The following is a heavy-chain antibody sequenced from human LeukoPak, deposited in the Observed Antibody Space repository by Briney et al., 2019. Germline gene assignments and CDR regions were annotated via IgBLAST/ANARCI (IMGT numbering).Heavy chain of an antibody. V-gene: IGHV3-7*01. J-gene: IGHJ3*02. CDR2: IKQDGSEK. CDR3: ARLNYYGSGSYYAGSDDAFDI. CDR1: GFTFSSYW. Sequence: GGSLRLSCAASGFTFSSYWMSWVRQAPGKGLEWVANIKQDGSEKYYVDSVKGRFTISRDNAKNSLYLQMNSLRAEDTAVYYCARLNYYGSGSYYAGSDDAFDIWGQGTMVTVSS. D-gene: IGHD3-10*01.